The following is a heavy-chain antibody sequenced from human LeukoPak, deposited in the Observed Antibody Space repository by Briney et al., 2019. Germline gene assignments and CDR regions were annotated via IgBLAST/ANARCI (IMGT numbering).Heavy chain of an antibody. CDR3: ARLESEDTTWSFDY. CDR2: MYHTGST. Sequence: SETLSLTCTVSGYSMSSGYYWGWIRQPPERGLEWIGSMYHTGSTYYNPSLKSRVTISVDTSKNQFSLKLSSVTAADTAVYYCARLESEDTTWSFDYWGQGTLVTVSS. V-gene: IGHV4-38-2*02. J-gene: IGHJ4*02. D-gene: IGHD1-26*01. CDR1: GYSMSSGYY.